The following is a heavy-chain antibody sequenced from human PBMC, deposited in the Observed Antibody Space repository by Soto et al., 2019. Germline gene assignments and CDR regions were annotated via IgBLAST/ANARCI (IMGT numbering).Heavy chain of an antibody. J-gene: IGHJ6*02. Sequence: PGGSLRLSCAASGFTFSTYWMSWVRQAPEKGLEWVANIKEDGSEKYYVDSVEGRFTISRDNAKNSLYLQMTSLRAEDTALYYCARGWGYFDSSGFPYLYAMDVWGQGTTVTVSS. V-gene: IGHV3-7*01. CDR2: IKEDGSEK. CDR3: ARGWGYFDSSGFPYLYAMDV. CDR1: GFTFSTYW. D-gene: IGHD3-22*01.